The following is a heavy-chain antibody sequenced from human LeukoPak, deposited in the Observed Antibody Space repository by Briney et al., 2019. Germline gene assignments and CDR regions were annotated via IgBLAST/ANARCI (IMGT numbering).Heavy chain of an antibody. J-gene: IGHJ6*02. V-gene: IGHV3-21*01. Sequence: GGSLRLSCAASGFTFSSYSMNWVRQAPGKGLEWASSISSSSSYIYYADSVKGRFTISRDNAKNSLYLQMNSLRAEDTAVYYCARDLRSMENYYYYGMDVWGQGTTVTVSS. CDR3: ARDLRSMENYYYYGMDV. D-gene: IGHD2/OR15-2a*01. CDR1: GFTFSSYS. CDR2: ISSSSSYI.